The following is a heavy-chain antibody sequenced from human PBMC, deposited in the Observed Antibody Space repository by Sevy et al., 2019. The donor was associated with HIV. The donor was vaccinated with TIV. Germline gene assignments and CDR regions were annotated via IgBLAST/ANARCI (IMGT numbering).Heavy chain of an antibody. CDR3: ARVFGGRLYNGRFDP. V-gene: IGHV1-18*01. J-gene: IGHJ5*02. CDR2: ISPFHGNT. Sequence: ASVTVSCKASGYSFTTYAITWVRQAPGQGLAWMGWISPFHGNTNYAQKLQGRVSMTTDTSTSTAYMELTSLRSDDTAVYYCARVFGGRLYNGRFDPWGQGTLVTVSS. CDR1: GYSFTTYA. D-gene: IGHD3-16*01.